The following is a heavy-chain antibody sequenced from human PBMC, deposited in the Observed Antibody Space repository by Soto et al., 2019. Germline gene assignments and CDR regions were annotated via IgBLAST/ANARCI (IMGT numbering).Heavy chain of an antibody. CDR2: IYYSGST. D-gene: IGHD3-22*01. J-gene: IGHJ5*02. Sequence: PSEDLSVACTFTGGSISIYYWSRIGQPPGEGLEWIGYIYYSGSTNYNPSLKSRVTISVDTSKNQFSLKLSSVTAADTAVYYCARGRYYYDTKGWFDPWGQGTLVTVS. V-gene: IGHV4-59*01. CDR3: ARGRYYYDTKGWFDP. CDR1: GGSISIYY.